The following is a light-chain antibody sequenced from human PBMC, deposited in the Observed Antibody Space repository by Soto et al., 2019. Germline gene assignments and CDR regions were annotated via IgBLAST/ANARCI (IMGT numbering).Light chain of an antibody. J-gene: IGLJ1*01. Sequence: QSVLTQPPSLSEAPRQRVTISCSGSSSNIGNNAVNWYQQLPGKAPKLLIYYDDLLPSGVSDRFSGSKSGTSASLAISGLQSEDEADYYCAAWDDSLNGSYVFGTGTKLTVL. CDR1: SSNIGNNA. V-gene: IGLV1-36*01. CDR3: AAWDDSLNGSYV. CDR2: YDD.